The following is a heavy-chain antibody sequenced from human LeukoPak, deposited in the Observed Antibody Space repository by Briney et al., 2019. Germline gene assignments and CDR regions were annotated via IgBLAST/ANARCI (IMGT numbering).Heavy chain of an antibody. CDR1: GGSFSGYY. CDR2: INHSGST. CDR3: ARAPDGSWYFDY. Sequence: SETLSLTCAVYGGSFSGYYWSWIRQPPGKGLEWIGEINHSGSTYYNLSLKSRVTISVDTSKNQFSLKLRFVTAADTAVYYCARAPDGSWYFDYWGQGTLVTVSS. V-gene: IGHV4-34*01. D-gene: IGHD6-13*01. J-gene: IGHJ4*02.